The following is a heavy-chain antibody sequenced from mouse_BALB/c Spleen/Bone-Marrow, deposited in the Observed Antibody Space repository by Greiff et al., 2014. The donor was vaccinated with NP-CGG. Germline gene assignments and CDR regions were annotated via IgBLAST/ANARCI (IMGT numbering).Heavy chain of an antibody. D-gene: IGHD1-1*02. V-gene: IGHV1-9*01. Sequence: QVQLKESGAELMKPGASVKISCKATGYTFSSYWIEWVKQRPGHGLEWIGEILPGSGSTNYNEKFKGKATFTADISSNTAYMQLSSLTSEDSAVYYCATGGSPMDYWGQGTSVTVSS. J-gene: IGHJ4*01. CDR1: GYTFSSYW. CDR3: ATGGSPMDY. CDR2: ILPGSGST.